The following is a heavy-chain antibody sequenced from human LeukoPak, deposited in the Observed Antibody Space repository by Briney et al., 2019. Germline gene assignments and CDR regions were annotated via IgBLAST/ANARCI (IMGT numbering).Heavy chain of an antibody. CDR2: INPNSGGT. CDR1: GYTFTGYY. Sequence: GASVKVSCKASGYTFTGYYMHWVRQAPGQGLEWMGWINPNSGGTNYAQKFQGRVTMTRDMSISTAYMELSRLRSDDTAVYYCASDSGVHRSSTSCLPDYWGQGTLVTVSS. J-gene: IGHJ4*02. D-gene: IGHD2-2*01. V-gene: IGHV1-2*02. CDR3: ASDSGVHRSSTSCLPDY.